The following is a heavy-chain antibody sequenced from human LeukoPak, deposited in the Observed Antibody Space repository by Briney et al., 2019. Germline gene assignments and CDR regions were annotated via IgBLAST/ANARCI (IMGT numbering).Heavy chain of an antibody. V-gene: IGHV3-23*01. Sequence: GGSLRLSCAASGFTFSSYAMSWVRQAPGKGLEWVSAISGSGGSTYYADSVKGRFTISRDNSKNTLYLQMNSLRSEDTAVYYCARVIGCSSTSCYRTRNWFDPWGQGTLVTVSS. D-gene: IGHD2-2*01. CDR2: ISGSGGST. CDR1: GFTFSSYA. J-gene: IGHJ5*02. CDR3: ARVIGCSSTSCYRTRNWFDP.